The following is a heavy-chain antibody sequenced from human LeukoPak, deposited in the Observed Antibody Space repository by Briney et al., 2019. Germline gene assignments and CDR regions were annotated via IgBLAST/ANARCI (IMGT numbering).Heavy chain of an antibody. J-gene: IGHJ4*02. CDR2: ISGSGGST. CDR1: GFTFSSYA. CDR3: ARDLIYYDSSGYIDY. D-gene: IGHD3-22*01. V-gene: IGHV3-23*01. Sequence: GGSLRLSCAASGFTFSSYAMSWVRQAPGKGLEWVSAISGSGGSTYYADSVKGRFTISRDNAKNSLYLQMNSLRAEDTAVYYCARDLIYYDSSGYIDYWGQGTLVTVSS.